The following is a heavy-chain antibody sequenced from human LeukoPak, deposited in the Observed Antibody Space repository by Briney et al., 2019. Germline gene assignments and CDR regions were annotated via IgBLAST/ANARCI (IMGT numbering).Heavy chain of an antibody. Sequence: GESLKISCKGSGYSFTSYWIGWVRQMPGKGLEWMGIIYPGDSDTRYSPSFQGQVTISADKSISTAYLQWSSLKASDTAMYYCATYTPYYDYVWGSFFFDYWGQGTLVTVSS. CDR2: IYPGDSDT. J-gene: IGHJ4*02. CDR3: ATYTPYYDYVWGSFFFDY. V-gene: IGHV5-51*01. D-gene: IGHD3-16*01. CDR1: GYSFTSYW.